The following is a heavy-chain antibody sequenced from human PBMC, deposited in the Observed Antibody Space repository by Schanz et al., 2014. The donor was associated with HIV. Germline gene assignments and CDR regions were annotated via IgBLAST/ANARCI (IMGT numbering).Heavy chain of an antibody. Sequence: EIQLLESGGGLVQPGGSLRLSCAASGFSFSSYVMSWIRQAPGKGLEWVSAISSGGITYYADSVKGRFTISRDNSKNTVYLQMDSLRAEDTAVYFCEKDLLSRYCSGGSCYSSYWGQGTLVTVSS. D-gene: IGHD2-15*01. CDR3: EKDLLSRYCSGGSCYSSY. V-gene: IGHV3-23*01. CDR1: GFSFSSYV. CDR2: ISSGGIT. J-gene: IGHJ4*02.